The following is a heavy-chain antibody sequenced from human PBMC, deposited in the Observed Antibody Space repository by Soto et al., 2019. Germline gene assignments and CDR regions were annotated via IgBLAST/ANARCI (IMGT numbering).Heavy chain of an antibody. CDR3: ARLGEYYQSLEP. V-gene: IGHV4-59*08. Sequence: PSETLSLTCTVSPGSFSPNYWAWIRQPPMKGHEWVGYIYFGGTISYNPSLKSRVTISLETYNSQFSLRLTSVTAADTAVYYCARLGEYYQSLEPWGAGTLVTVSS. J-gene: IGHJ5*02. CDR2: IYFGGTI. D-gene: IGHD2-2*01. CDR1: PGSFSPNY.